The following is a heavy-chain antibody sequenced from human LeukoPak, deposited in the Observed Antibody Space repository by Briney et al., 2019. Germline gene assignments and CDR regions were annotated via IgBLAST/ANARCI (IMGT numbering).Heavy chain of an antibody. Sequence: NASETLSLTCAVYGGSFSGYYWSWIRQPPGKGLEWIGEINHSGSTNYNPSLKSRVTISVDTSKNQFSLRLSSVTAADTAVYYCARGYYYDRSGYFLAFWGQGTLATVSS. CDR2: INHSGST. CDR3: ARGYYYDRSGYFLAF. J-gene: IGHJ4*02. D-gene: IGHD3-22*01. CDR1: GGSFSGYY. V-gene: IGHV4-34*01.